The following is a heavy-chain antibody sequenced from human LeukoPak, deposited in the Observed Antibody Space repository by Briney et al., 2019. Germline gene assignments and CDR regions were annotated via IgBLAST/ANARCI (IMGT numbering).Heavy chain of an antibody. Sequence: ASVKVSCKASGYTFTGYYMHWVRQAPGQGLEWMGWINPNSGGTNYAQKFQGWVTMTRDTSISTAYMELSRLRSDDTAVYYCARTSGYGSSWSYDYWGQGTLVTVSS. D-gene: IGHD6-13*01. CDR2: INPNSGGT. CDR1: GYTFTGYY. V-gene: IGHV1-2*04. CDR3: ARTSGYGSSWSYDY. J-gene: IGHJ4*02.